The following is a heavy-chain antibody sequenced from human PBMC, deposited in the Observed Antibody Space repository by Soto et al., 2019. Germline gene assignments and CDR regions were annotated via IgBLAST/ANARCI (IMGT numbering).Heavy chain of an antibody. V-gene: IGHV3-30-3*01. CDR3: ARGDSSGYYYGIDY. D-gene: IGHD3-22*01. CDR2: ISSDGSNK. CDR1: GYTFTGYY. Sequence: SCKASGYTFTGYYMHWVRQAPGQGLEWVAVISSDGSNKYYADSVKGRFTISRDNSKNTLYLQMNSLRAEDTAVYYCARGDSSGYYYGIDYWGQGTLVTVSS. J-gene: IGHJ4*02.